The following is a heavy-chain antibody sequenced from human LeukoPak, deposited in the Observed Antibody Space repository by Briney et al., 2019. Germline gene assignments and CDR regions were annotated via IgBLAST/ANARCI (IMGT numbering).Heavy chain of an antibody. V-gene: IGHV1-8*01. J-gene: IGHJ3*02. Sequence: ASVKVSCKASGYTFTSYDINWVRQATGQGLEWMGWMNPNSGNTGYAQKFQGRVTMTRNTSISTAYMELSSLRSEDTAVYYCARVIEDIVVGWIAFDIWGQGTMVTVSS. CDR2: MNPNSGNT. CDR1: GYTFTSYD. D-gene: IGHD2-2*01. CDR3: ARVIEDIVVGWIAFDI.